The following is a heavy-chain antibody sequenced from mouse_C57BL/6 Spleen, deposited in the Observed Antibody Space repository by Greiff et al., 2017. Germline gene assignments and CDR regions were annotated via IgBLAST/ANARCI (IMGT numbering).Heavy chain of an antibody. CDR2: ISSGGDYI. CDR1: GFTFSSYA. D-gene: IGHD1-1*01. CDR3: TRDNYCYGSGYFDV. J-gene: IGHJ1*03. V-gene: IGHV5-9-1*02. Sequence: EVQLVESGEGLVKPGGSLKLSCAASGFTFSSYAMSWVRQTPEKRLEWVAYISSGGDYIYYADTVKGRFTISRDNARNTLYLQMSSLKSEDTAMYYGTRDNYCYGSGYFDVWGTGTTVTVSS.